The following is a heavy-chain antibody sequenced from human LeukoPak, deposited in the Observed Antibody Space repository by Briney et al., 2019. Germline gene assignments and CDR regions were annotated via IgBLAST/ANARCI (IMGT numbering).Heavy chain of an antibody. CDR3: ARHAAAGPYAYYSLGV. Sequence: RGSLRLSCAASGFTFDDYGMSWVRQAPGKGLEWVSGINWNGGSTGYADSVKGRFTISRDNAKNSLYLQMNSLRAEDTALYYCARHAAAGPYAYYSLGVWGKGTTVTVSS. CDR2: INWNGGST. D-gene: IGHD6-13*01. V-gene: IGHV3-20*04. CDR1: GFTFDDYG. J-gene: IGHJ6*03.